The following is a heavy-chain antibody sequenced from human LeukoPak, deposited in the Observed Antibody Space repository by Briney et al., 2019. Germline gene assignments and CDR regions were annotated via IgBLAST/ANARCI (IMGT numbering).Heavy chain of an antibody. CDR3: ARGRDGYNRDAFDI. J-gene: IGHJ3*02. Sequence: ASVKVSCKASGYTFTRYYMHWMRQAPGQGLEWMGVINPSADSTSYTQKFQGRVSMTRDTSTSTVYMDLSSLRSEDTAVYYCARGRDGYNRDAFDIWGQGTVVTVSS. CDR1: GYTFTRYY. CDR2: INPSADST. V-gene: IGHV1-46*01. D-gene: IGHD5-24*01.